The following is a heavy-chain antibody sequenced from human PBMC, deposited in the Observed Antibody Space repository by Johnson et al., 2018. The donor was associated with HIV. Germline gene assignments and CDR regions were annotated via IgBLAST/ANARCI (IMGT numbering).Heavy chain of an antibody. CDR3: AKGGVGRDGNRDAFDI. D-gene: IGHD5-24*01. V-gene: IGHV3-30*02. J-gene: IGHJ3*02. CDR2: IRYDGSNK. CDR1: GFTFSTYG. Sequence: QVQLVESGGGVVRPGGSLRLSCAASGFTFSTYGMHWVRQAPGKGLEWVTFIRYDGSNKYYAESVKGRFPIPRDNPTNTLYLHMNSLRREDTAGYYGAKGGVGRDGNRDAFDIWGQGTMVTVSS.